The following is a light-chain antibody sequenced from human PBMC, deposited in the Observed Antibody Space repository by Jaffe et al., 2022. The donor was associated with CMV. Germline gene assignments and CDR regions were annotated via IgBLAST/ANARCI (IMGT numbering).Light chain of an antibody. V-gene: IGLV1-40*01. CDR3: QSYDTSLSGSRV. CDR2: GNR. J-gene: IGLJ3*02. Sequence: QSVLTQPPSVSGAPGQRVTISCTGSSSNIGAGYDVHWYQQLPGTAPKLLIYGNRVRPSGVPDRFSGSKSGTSASLAITGLQAEDEADYYCQSYDTSLSGSRVFGGGTKLTVL. CDR1: SSNIGAGYD.